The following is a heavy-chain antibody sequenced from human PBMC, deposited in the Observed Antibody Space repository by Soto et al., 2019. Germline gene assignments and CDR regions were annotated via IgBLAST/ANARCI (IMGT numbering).Heavy chain of an antibody. CDR2: ISYSGST. Sequence: PSETLSLTCTVSGGSISSSSYYWGWIRQPPGKGLEWIGSISYSGSTYYNPSLKSRVTISVDTSKNQFSLKLSSVAAADTAVYYCASQRYPQLRYFDDWGQGTLVTVSS. J-gene: IGHJ4*02. D-gene: IGHD2-15*01. CDR3: ASQRYPQLRYFDD. V-gene: IGHV4-39*01. CDR1: GGSISSSSYY.